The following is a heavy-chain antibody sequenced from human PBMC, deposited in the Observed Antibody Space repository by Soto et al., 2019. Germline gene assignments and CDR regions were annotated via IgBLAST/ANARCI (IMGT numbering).Heavy chain of an antibody. J-gene: IGHJ4*02. Sequence: SETLSLTCTVSGGSISSSSYYWGWIRQPPGKGLEWIGSIYYSGSTYYNPSLKSRVTISVDTSKNQFSLKLSSVTAADTAVYYCARHIPFDYDILIGYYTAGSDYWGQGTLVTVSS. CDR3: ARHIPFDYDILIGYYTAGSDY. CDR1: GGSISSSSYY. CDR2: IYYSGST. D-gene: IGHD3-9*01. V-gene: IGHV4-39*01.